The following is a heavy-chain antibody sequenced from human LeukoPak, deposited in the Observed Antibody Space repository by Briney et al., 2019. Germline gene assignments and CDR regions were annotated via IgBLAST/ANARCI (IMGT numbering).Heavy chain of an antibody. CDR2: ISSSSSYI. D-gene: IGHD3-16*02. CDR3: ARATGDYVWGSYRPNWFDP. Sequence: NTGGSLRLSCAASGFTFSSYSMNWVRQAPGKGLEWVSSISSSSSYIYYADSVKGRFTISRDNAKNSLYLQMNSLRAEGTAVYYCARATGDYVWGSYRPNWFDPWGQGTLVTVSS. V-gene: IGHV3-21*01. CDR1: GFTFSSYS. J-gene: IGHJ5*02.